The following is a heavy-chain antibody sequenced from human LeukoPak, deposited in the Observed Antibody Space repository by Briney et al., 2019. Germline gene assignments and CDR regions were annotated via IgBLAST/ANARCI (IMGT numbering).Heavy chain of an antibody. CDR3: ARDPDPRRCSSTSCYTDNAFDI. V-gene: IGHV3-21*01. D-gene: IGHD2-2*02. J-gene: IGHJ3*02. CDR2: ISSSSSYI. CDR1: GFTFTSYW. Sequence: GGSLRLSCTAPGFTFTSYWMQWVRQAPGKGLEWVSSISSSSSYIYYADSVKGRFTISRDNAKNSLYLQMNSLRAEGTAVYYCARDPDPRRCSSTSCYTDNAFDIWGQGTMVTVSS.